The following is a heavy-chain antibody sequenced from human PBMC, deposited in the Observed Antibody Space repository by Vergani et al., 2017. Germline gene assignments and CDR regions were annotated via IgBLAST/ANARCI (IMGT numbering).Heavy chain of an antibody. D-gene: IGHD1-26*01. CDR3: AKGAGATGPYYYYGMDV. V-gene: IGHV1-2*02. CDR1: GYTFTGYY. Sequence: QVQLVQSGAEVKKPGASVKVSCKASGYTFTGYYMHWVRQAPGQGLEWMGWINPNSGGTNYADSVKGRFTISRDNSKNTLYLQMNSLRAEDTAVYYCAKGAGATGPYYYYGMDVWGQGTTVTVSS. J-gene: IGHJ6*02. CDR2: INPNSGGT.